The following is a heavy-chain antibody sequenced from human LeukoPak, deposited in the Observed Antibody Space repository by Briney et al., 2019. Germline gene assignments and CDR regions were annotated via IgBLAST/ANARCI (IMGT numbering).Heavy chain of an antibody. V-gene: IGHV4-34*01. J-gene: IGHJ4*02. CDR3: ARAGLAGDDFDY. D-gene: IGHD3-10*01. Sequence: SETLSLTCAVYGGSFSGYYWSWIRQPPGKGLEWIGEINHSGSTNYNPSLKSRVTITVDTSKNQFSLKLSSVTAADTAVYYCARAGLAGDDFDYWGQGTLVTVSS. CDR1: GGSFSGYY. CDR2: INHSGST.